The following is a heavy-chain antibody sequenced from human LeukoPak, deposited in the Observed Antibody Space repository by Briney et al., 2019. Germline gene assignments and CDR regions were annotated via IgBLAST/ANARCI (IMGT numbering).Heavy chain of an antibody. D-gene: IGHD5-12*01. CDR2: ISSSSSSTSYT. V-gene: IGHV3-21*01. Sequence: GGSLRLSCAASGFTFSSYSMNWVRQAPGKGLEWVSCISSSSSSTSYTYYADSVKGRFTISRDNAKSSLYLQMNSLRAEDTAVYYCARVGGYDPAGDWGKGTTVTVSS. J-gene: IGHJ6*04. CDR3: ARVGGYDPAGD. CDR1: GFTFSSYS.